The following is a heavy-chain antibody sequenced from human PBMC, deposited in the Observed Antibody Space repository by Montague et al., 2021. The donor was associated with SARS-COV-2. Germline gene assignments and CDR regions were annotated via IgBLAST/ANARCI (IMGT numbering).Heavy chain of an antibody. Sequence: SETLSLTCAVHGGSFSGYYWSWLRQSPRSGLEWIAEISQSGTAHYNPSLESRVSISIDTSRNQFTLKLSSVTAADTAMYYCAREREVERAARTLVAFDMWGQGTMVTVSS. CDR3: AREREVERAARTLVAFDM. J-gene: IGHJ3*02. CDR1: GGSFSGYY. CDR2: ISQSGTA. V-gene: IGHV4-34*01. D-gene: IGHD1-1*01.